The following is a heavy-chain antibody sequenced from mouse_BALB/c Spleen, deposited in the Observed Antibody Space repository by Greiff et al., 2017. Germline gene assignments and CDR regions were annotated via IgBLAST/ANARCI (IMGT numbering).Heavy chain of an antibody. J-gene: IGHJ3*01. D-gene: IGHD2-4*01. V-gene: IGHV5-6*01. CDR1: GFTFSSYG. Sequence: EVKVVESGGDLVKPGGSLKLSCAASGFTFSSYGMSWVRQTPDKRLEWVATISSGGSYTYYPDSVKGRFTISRDNAKNTLYLQMSSLKSEDTAMYYCANDYDGGFAYWGQGTLVTVSA. CDR2: ISSGGSYT. CDR3: ANDYDGGFAY.